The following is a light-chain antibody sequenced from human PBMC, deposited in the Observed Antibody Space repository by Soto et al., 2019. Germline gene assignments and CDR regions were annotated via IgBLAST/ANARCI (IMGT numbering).Light chain of an antibody. CDR3: SSYAGSNSYV. J-gene: IGLJ1*01. CDR1: SSDVGVYNH. CDR2: EVT. V-gene: IGLV2-8*01. Sequence: QSALAQPPSASGSPGQSVTISCTGTSSDVGVYNHASWYQQHPGKAPKLMIFEVTKRPSGVPDRFSGSKSGNTASLTVSGLQAEDEADYYCSSYAGSNSYVFGTGTKVTVL.